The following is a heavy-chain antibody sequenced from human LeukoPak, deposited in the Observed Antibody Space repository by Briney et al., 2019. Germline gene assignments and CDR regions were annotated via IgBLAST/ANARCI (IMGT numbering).Heavy chain of an antibody. J-gene: IGHJ4*02. D-gene: IGHD6-19*01. CDR3: ARVHSSGWYILDY. V-gene: IGHV1-2*02. Sequence: ASVKVSCKASGYTFTAYYMHWVRQAPGQGLEWMGWINPNSGGTNYAQKFQGRVTMTRDTSISTAYMELSRLRSDDTAVYYCARVHSSGWYILDYWGQGTLVTVSS. CDR1: GYTFTAYY. CDR2: INPNSGGT.